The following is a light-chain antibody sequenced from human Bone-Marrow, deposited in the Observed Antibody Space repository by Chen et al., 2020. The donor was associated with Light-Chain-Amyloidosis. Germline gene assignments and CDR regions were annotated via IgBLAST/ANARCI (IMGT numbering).Light chain of an antibody. CDR2: RDT. Sequence: SYELTQPPSVSASPGQTARITCSGDDLPTKYAYWYQQKPGQAPVLVIHRDTERPSGISERFSGSNSGTTAALTISGVQAEDEADYHCQSADSSSAYEVIFGGGTKLTVL. V-gene: IGLV3-25*03. CDR1: DLPTKY. J-gene: IGLJ2*01. CDR3: QSADSSSAYEVI.